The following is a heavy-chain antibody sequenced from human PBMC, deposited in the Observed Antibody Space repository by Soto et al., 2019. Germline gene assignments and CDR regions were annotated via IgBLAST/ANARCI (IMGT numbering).Heavy chain of an antibody. Sequence: QVQLVQSGAEVKKPGASVKVSCKASGYTFTSYGISWVRQAPGQGLEWMGWISAYNGNTNYAQKLQGRVTMTTDTSTSTAYMERGSLGSDDTAVYYCARVWSGEVRYFPNSPWGQGTLVTVSS. CDR1: GYTFTSYG. D-gene: IGHD3-9*01. J-gene: IGHJ5*02. CDR3: ARVWSGEVRYFPNSP. CDR2: ISAYNGNT. V-gene: IGHV1-18*01.